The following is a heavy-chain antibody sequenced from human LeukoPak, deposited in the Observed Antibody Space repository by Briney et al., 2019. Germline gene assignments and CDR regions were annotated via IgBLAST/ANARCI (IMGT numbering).Heavy chain of an antibody. CDR3: ARALWSGYFGYYYYYMDV. D-gene: IGHD3-3*01. V-gene: IGHV4-39*07. CDR2: TYYSGST. Sequence: SETLSLTCTVSGGSISSSSYYWGWIRQPPGKGLEWIGSTYYSGSTYYNPSLKSRVTISVDTSKNQFSLKLSSVTAADTAVYYCARALWSGYFGYYYYYMDVWGKGTTVTVSS. J-gene: IGHJ6*03. CDR1: GGSISSSSYY.